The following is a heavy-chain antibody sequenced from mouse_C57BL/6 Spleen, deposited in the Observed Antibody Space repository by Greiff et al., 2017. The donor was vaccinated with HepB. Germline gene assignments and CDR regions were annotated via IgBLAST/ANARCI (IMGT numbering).Heavy chain of an antibody. Sequence: VQLQQSGPVLVKPGASVKMSCKASGYTFTDYYMNWVKQSHGKSLEWIGVINPYNGGTSYNQKFKGKATLTVDKSSSTAYMELNSLTSEDSAVYYCAIVNWDDYYAMDYWGQGTSVTVSS. V-gene: IGHV1-19*01. CDR3: AIVNWDDYYAMDY. J-gene: IGHJ4*01. CDR2: INPYNGGT. CDR1: GYTFTDYY. D-gene: IGHD4-1*02.